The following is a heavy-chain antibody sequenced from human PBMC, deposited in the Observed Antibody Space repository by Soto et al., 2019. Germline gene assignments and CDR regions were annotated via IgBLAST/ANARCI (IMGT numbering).Heavy chain of an antibody. CDR3: ARYVKHKQLWGKGVDYYYYMDV. V-gene: IGHV4-31*03. CDR1: GGSISSGGYY. Sequence: QVQLQESGPGLVKPSQTLSLTCTVSGGSISSGGYYWSWIRQHPGKGLEWLGYIYYSGSTYYNPSLQSRVTIAVDTSKNQFSLKLSSVTAADTAVYYCARYVKHKQLWGKGVDYYYYMDVWGKGTTVTVSS. CDR2: IYYSGST. J-gene: IGHJ6*03. D-gene: IGHD5-18*01.